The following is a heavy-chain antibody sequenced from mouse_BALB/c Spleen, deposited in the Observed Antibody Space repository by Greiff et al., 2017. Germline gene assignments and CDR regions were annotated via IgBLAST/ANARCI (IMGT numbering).Heavy chain of an antibody. Sequence: EVQLQQSGPELVKPGASVKMSCKASGYTFTSYVMHWVKQKPGQGLEWIGYINPYNDGTKYNEKFKGKATLTSDKSSSTAYMELSSLTSEDSAVYYCARGVITTATYYYAMDYWGQGTSVTVSS. CDR2: INPYNDGT. J-gene: IGHJ4*01. V-gene: IGHV1-14*01. D-gene: IGHD1-2*01. CDR3: ARGVITTATYYYAMDY. CDR1: GYTFTSYV.